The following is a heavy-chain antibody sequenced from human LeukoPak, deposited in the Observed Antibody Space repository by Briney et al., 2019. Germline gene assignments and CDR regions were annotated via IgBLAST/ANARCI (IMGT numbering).Heavy chain of an antibody. J-gene: IGHJ4*02. CDR2: ISYDGGNK. CDR3: AKDSYASGSYSFQVEY. Sequence: PGGSLRLSRAASGFTFSSYGMHWVRQAPGKGLEWVAVISYDGGNKYYADSVKGRFTISRDNSKNTLYLQMNSLRAEDTAVYYCAKDSYASGSYSFQVEYWGQGTLVTVSS. D-gene: IGHD3-10*01. V-gene: IGHV3-30*18. CDR1: GFTFSSYG.